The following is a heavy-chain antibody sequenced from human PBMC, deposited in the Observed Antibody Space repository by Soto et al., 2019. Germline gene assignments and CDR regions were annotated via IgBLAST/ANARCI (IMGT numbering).Heavy chain of an antibody. CDR3: ARDRVRGDGPYDYYGMDV. CDR2: INPDSGGT. J-gene: IGHJ6*02. Sequence: QVQLVQSGAEVQNPGAAVKVSCKASGYTFTGYYMHWVRQATGQGLEWMGLINPDSGGTNDAQKVQGRVTMTRDTSISTAYMELSRLRSDDTAVYYCARDRVRGDGPYDYYGMDVWGQGTTVTVSS. CDR1: GYTFTGYY. D-gene: IGHD3-10*01. V-gene: IGHV1-2*02.